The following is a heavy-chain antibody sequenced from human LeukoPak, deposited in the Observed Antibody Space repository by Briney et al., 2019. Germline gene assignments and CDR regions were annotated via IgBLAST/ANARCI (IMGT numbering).Heavy chain of an antibody. D-gene: IGHD1-26*01. V-gene: IGHV3-30-3*01. J-gene: IGHJ4*02. Sequence: GGSLRLSCAASGFTFSSYAMHWVRQAPGKGLEWVAPISYGGNNKYYADSVKGRFTISRDNSKNTLYLQMNSLRAEDTAVYYCARGVGATTIFDYWGQGTLVTVSS. CDR3: ARGVGATTIFDY. CDR1: GFTFSSYA. CDR2: ISYGGNNK.